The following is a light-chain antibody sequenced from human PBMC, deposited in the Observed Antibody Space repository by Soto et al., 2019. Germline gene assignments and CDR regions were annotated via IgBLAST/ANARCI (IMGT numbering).Light chain of an antibody. CDR2: WAS. CDR3: QQYHSIPPT. V-gene: IGKV4-1*01. CDR1: QSILYSSNNKNY. J-gene: IGKJ4*01. Sequence: DIVMTQSPDSLAVSLGERATINCKPSQSILYSSNNKNYLAWYQHKAGQPPKLLIYWASTRESGVPDRFSGSGSGTDFTLTISSLQAEDVAVYYCQQYHSIPPTFGGGTKVEIK.